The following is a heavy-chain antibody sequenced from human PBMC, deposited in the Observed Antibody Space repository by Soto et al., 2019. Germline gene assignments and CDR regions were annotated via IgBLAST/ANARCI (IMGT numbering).Heavy chain of an antibody. CDR3: ARQESGYDSAHHYFYMDV. D-gene: IGHD5-12*01. V-gene: IGHV4-59*08. CDR1: GGSISSYY. Sequence: SETLSLTCTVSGGSISSYYWSWIRQPPGKGLEWIGYIYYSGSTNYNPSLKSRVTISVDTSKNQFSLKLSSVTAADTAVYYCARQESGYDSAHHYFYMDVWGKGTTVTVSS. J-gene: IGHJ6*03. CDR2: IYYSGST.